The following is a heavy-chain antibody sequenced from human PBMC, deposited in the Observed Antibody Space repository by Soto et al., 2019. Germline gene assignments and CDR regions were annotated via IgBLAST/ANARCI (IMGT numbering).Heavy chain of an antibody. D-gene: IGHD3-10*01. Sequence: EALRLPCSASGSTFSSYAMSWVRQAPGKGLEWVSAISGSGGSTYYADSVKGRFTISRDNSKNKLYLQMNSLRAEDTAVYYCAKEVEFTYWGQGTLVTVSS. CDR1: GSTFSSYA. V-gene: IGHV3-23*01. J-gene: IGHJ4*02. CDR2: ISGSGGST. CDR3: AKEVEFTY.